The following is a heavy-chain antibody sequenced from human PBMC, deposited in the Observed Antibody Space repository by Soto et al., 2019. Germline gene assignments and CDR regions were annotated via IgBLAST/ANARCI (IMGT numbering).Heavy chain of an antibody. CDR1: GFSFSVYY. D-gene: IGHD6-19*01. Sequence: QVQLVESGGGLVKPGGSLRLSCAASGFSFSVYYMTWIRQAPGRGLECISYISNRGDAIYYADSVKGRFTISRDDARSSLFPQMDTLRAEDTAVYYCARDRAGTRTFPHNTFELWGQGTMVTVAS. J-gene: IGHJ3*01. V-gene: IGHV3-11*01. CDR2: ISNRGDAI. CDR3: ARDRAGTRTFPHNTFEL.